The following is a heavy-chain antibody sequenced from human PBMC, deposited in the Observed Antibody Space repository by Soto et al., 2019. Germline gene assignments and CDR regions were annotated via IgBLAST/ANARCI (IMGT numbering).Heavy chain of an antibody. J-gene: IGHJ3*02. CDR1: GGSISSYY. Sequence: SETLSLTCTVSGGSISSYYWSWIRQPPGKGLEWIGYIYYSGSTNYNPSLKSRVTISVDTSKNQFSLKLSSVTAADTAVYYCTTTVTRHDAFDIWGQGTMATVSS. D-gene: IGHD4-17*01. CDR2: IYYSGST. V-gene: IGHV4-59*01. CDR3: TTTVTRHDAFDI.